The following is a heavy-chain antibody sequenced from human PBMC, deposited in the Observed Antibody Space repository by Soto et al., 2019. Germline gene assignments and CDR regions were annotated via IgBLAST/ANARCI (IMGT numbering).Heavy chain of an antibody. Sequence: GGSLRLSCAASGFTFSDYYMSWIRQAPGKGLEWVSVICSGGSNKYYADSVKGRFTISRDNSKNTLYLQMNSLRAEDTAVYYCAREGAAAGNAFDIWGQGTMVTVSS. CDR1: GFTFSDYY. CDR2: ICSGGSNK. V-gene: IGHV3-11*01. J-gene: IGHJ3*02. D-gene: IGHD6-13*01. CDR3: AREGAAAGNAFDI.